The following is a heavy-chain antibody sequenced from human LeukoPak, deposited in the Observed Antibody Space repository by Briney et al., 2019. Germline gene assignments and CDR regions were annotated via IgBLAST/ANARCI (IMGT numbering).Heavy chain of an antibody. CDR1: GGSISNYY. J-gene: IGHJ4*02. D-gene: IGHD1-26*01. Sequence: PSETLSLTCTVSGGSISNYYWSWIRQPPGKGLEWIGTFYYSGSTYYNPSLKSRVTISLDTSKKQFSLNLSSVTAADTAFYYCATSGSYRIYYFDSWGQGTLVIVSS. CDR3: ATSGSYRIYYFDS. CDR2: FYYSGST. V-gene: IGHV4-59*12.